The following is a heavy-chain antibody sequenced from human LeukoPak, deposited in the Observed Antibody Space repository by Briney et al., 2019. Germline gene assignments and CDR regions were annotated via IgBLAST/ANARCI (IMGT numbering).Heavy chain of an antibody. Sequence: GGSLRLSCAASGFTFSSYGMHWVRQAPGKGLEWVSVISNVGGSKHYADSVKGRFTISRDNSKNTLLLQMNSLTPEDTAVYYCARDLSTGPADYCFDSWGQGTLVTVSS. CDR3: ARDLSTGPADYCFDS. J-gene: IGHJ4*02. D-gene: IGHD2-2*01. V-gene: IGHV3-30*19. CDR2: ISNVGGSK. CDR1: GFTFSSYG.